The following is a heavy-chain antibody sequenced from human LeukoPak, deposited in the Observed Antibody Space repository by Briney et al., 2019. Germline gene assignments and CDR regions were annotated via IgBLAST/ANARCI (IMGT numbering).Heavy chain of an antibody. CDR3: ARGVIFGWFDP. CDR1: GGSFSGYY. CDR2: INHSGST. D-gene: IGHD3-16*02. V-gene: IGHV4-34*01. Sequence: SETLSLTCAVHGGSFSGYYWSWIRQPPGKGLEWIGEINHSGSTNYNPSLKSRVTISVDTSKNQFSLKLSSVTAADTAVYYCARGVIFGWFDPWGQGTLVTVSS. J-gene: IGHJ5*02.